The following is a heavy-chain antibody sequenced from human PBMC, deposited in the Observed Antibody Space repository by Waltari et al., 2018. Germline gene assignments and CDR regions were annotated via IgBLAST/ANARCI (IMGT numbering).Heavy chain of an antibody. J-gene: IGHJ3*02. D-gene: IGHD6-6*01. CDR1: GGSISSSSYY. CDR2: IYYSGRT. V-gene: IGHV4-39*01. CDR3: ASSYSSSSPDAFDI. Sequence: QLQLQESGPGLVKPSETLSLTCTVSGGSISSSSYYWGWIRQPPGKGLEWIGSIYYSGRTYYNPSLKSRVTISVDTSKNQFSLKLSSVTAADTAVYYCASSYSSSSPDAFDIWGQGTMVTVSS.